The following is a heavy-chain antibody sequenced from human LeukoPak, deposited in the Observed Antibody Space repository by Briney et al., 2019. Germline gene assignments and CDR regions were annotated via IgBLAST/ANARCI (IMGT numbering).Heavy chain of an antibody. CDR1: GFTFSSYG. CDR3: ADAYGP. D-gene: IGHD4-17*01. CDR2: IQYDGSNK. V-gene: IGHV3-30*02. J-gene: IGHJ5*02. Sequence: GGSLTLSCAASGFTFSSYGMHWVRQAPGKGLEWVAFIQYDGSNKYYADSVKGRFTISRDNSKNTLYLQLNSLRPEDTAVYYCADAYGPWGQGTLVTVSS.